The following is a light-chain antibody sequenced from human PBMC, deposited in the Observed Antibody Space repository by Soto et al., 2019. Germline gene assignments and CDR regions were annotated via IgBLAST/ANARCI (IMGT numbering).Light chain of an antibody. CDR2: GAS. V-gene: IGKV3-20*01. Sequence: EIVLTQSPGTQSLSPGERATLSCRASQSVSSSYLAWYQQKPGQAPRLLIYGASSRATGIPDRFSGSGSGTDFTLTISRLEPEDFAVYYCQQYGSSPQTFGQGTRWIS. J-gene: IGKJ1*01. CDR1: QSVSSSY. CDR3: QQYGSSPQT.